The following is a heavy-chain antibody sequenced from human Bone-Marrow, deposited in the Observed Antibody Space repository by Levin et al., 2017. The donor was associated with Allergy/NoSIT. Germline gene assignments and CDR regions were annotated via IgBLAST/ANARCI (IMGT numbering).Heavy chain of an antibody. CDR3: ARLWGMDV. Sequence: GSLRLSCTVSGGSISSYYWSWIRQPPGKGLEWIGYIYYSGSTNYNPSLKSRVTISVDTSKNQFSLKLSSVTAADTAVYYCARLWGMDVWGQGTTVTVSS. J-gene: IGHJ6*02. D-gene: IGHD2-21*01. CDR1: GGSISSYY. V-gene: IGHV4-59*08. CDR2: IYYSGST.